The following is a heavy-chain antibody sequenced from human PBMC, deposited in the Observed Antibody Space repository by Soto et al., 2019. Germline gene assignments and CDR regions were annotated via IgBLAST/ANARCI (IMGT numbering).Heavy chain of an antibody. V-gene: IGHV3-23*01. J-gene: IGHJ6*01. Sequence: LRLSCAASGFTFSSYAMSWVRQAPGKGLEWVSAISGSGGSTYYADSVKGRFTISRDNSKNTLFLQMKRLTVDDTAIYYCAAPRDEYGSGVSWFTYGMDIWGQGTTVTVSS. CDR1: GFTFSSYA. D-gene: IGHD3-10*01. CDR2: ISGSGGST. CDR3: AAPRDEYGSGVSWFTYGMDI.